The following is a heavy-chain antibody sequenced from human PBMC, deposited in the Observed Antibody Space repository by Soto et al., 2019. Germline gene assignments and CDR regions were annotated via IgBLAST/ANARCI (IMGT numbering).Heavy chain of an antibody. Sequence: SETLSLTCIVSGYSIRSGYYWGWVRQAPGKGLEWLGSVYHNGIMFHNPSFQSRVTISVDTSKNQFSLNLRSVTAADTAVYYCAALWFGELAFNYWGHGILVTVSS. CDR2: VYHNGIM. CDR1: GYSIRSGYY. J-gene: IGHJ4*01. D-gene: IGHD3-10*01. CDR3: AALWFGELAFNY. V-gene: IGHV4-38-2*02.